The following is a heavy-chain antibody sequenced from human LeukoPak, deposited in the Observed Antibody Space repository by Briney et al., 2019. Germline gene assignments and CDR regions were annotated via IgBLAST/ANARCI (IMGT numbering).Heavy chain of an antibody. D-gene: IGHD1-26*01. Sequence: PSETLSLTCTVSGGSISSYYWSWIRQPPGKGLEWIGYIYYSGSTNYNPSLKSRVTISVDTSKNQFSLKLTSVTAADTAVYYCARSTRGNYANWFDPWGQGTLVTVSS. CDR2: IYYSGST. J-gene: IGHJ5*02. CDR1: GGSISSYY. CDR3: ARSTRGNYANWFDP. V-gene: IGHV4-59*12.